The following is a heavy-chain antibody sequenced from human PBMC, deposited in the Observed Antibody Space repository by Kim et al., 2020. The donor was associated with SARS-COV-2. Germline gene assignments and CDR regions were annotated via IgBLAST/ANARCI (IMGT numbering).Heavy chain of an antibody. D-gene: IGHD3-16*01. Sequence: RTNSHPPRKSRITLSVETSKTQFSLKLSSVTAADTAVYYCARRGGGYDYWGQGTLVTVSS. CDR2: RT. J-gene: IGHJ4*02. V-gene: IGHV4-59*08. CDR3: ARRGGGYDY.